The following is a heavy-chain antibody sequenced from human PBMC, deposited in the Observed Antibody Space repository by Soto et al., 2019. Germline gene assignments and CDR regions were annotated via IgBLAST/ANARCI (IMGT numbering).Heavy chain of an antibody. CDR1: VGSFSGYY. Sequence: PSETLSLTCAVYVGSFSGYYWSWIRQPPGKGLEWIGEINHSGSTNYNPSLKSRVTISVDTSKNQFSLKLSSVTAADTAVYYCASVGRLYYDFWSGYYREYYFDYWGQGTLVTVSS. J-gene: IGHJ4*02. D-gene: IGHD3-3*01. V-gene: IGHV4-34*01. CDR3: ASVGRLYYDFWSGYYREYYFDY. CDR2: INHSGST.